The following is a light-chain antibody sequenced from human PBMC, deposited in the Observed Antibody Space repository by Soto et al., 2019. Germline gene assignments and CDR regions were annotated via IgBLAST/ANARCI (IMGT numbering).Light chain of an antibody. V-gene: IGLV2-14*01. Sequence: QCALTQPASVSGSPGQSITISCTGTSSDNGGYNPVSWYRQDPGKAPKLMIYDATNRPSGVSNRFSGSNSGYTASLTISGLQAEDEADYYSSSFTSSIAYVFGTGTNVTVL. CDR3: SSFTSSIAYV. CDR1: SSDNGGYNP. J-gene: IGLJ1*01. CDR2: DAT.